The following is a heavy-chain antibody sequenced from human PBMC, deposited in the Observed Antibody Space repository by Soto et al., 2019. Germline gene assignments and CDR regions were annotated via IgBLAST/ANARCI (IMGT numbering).Heavy chain of an antibody. D-gene: IGHD1-26*01. CDR1: GDSVSSKSAT. J-gene: IGHJ5*01. V-gene: IGHV6-1*01. CDR2: TYYRSKWST. Sequence: PSQTLSLTCAISGDSVSSKSATWNWIRQSPSRGLEWLGRTYYRSKWSTDYAVSVNNRTTINPDTSKNQFSLQLNSVTPEDTAMYYCTRALSGSYDSWGQGTLVTVSS. CDR3: TRALSGSYDS.